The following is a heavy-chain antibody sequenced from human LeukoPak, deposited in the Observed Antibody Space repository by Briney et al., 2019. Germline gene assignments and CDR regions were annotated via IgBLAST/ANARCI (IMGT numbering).Heavy chain of an antibody. D-gene: IGHD6-6*01. J-gene: IGHJ4*02. CDR1: GFTFTSYG. Sequence: ASVKVSCKTSGFTFTSYGISWVRQAPGQGLEWMGWISAYNDNTNSAQYLQDRITMTTDRSTYTAYLELSSLRSDDTAVYYCARDHGQLAVAGVDYWGQGTLVTVSS. V-gene: IGHV1-18*01. CDR2: ISAYNDNT. CDR3: ARDHGQLAVAGVDY.